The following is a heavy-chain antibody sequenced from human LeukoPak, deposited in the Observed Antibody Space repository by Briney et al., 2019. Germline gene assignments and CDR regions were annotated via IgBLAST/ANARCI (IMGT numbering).Heavy chain of an antibody. CDR3: VKDAPLPFDF. Sequence: GGSRRLSCAASGFTFRDFAMSWVRQAPGKGLEWVSAISGDAYSTYYADSLKGRFTISRDNSKNTLYLQMNSLRAADTATYFCVKDAPLPFDFWGQGALVIVSS. CDR1: GFTFRDFA. J-gene: IGHJ4*02. V-gene: IGHV3-23*01. CDR2: ISGDAYST.